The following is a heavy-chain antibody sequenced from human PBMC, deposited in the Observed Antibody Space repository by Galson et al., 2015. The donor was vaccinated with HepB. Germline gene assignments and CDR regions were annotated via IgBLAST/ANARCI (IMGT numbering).Heavy chain of an antibody. J-gene: IGHJ2*01. V-gene: IGHV2-70*11. CDR3: ARTHLRYWYFDL. CDR1: GFSLSTSGMC. Sequence: PALVKPTQTLTLACTFSGFSLSTSGMCVSWIRQPPGKALEWLARIDWDDDKYYSTSLKTRLTISKDTSKNQVVLTMTNMDPVDTATYYCARTHLRYWYFDLWGRGTLVTVSS. D-gene: IGHD5/OR15-5a*01. CDR2: IDWDDDK.